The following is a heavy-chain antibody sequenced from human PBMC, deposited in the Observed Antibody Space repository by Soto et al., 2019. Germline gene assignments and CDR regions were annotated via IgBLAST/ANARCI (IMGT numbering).Heavy chain of an antibody. CDR1: GGSISSGGYY. Sequence: SETLSLTCTVSGGSISSGGYYWSWIRQHPGKGLEWIGYIYYSGSTYYNPSLKSRVTISVDTSKNQFSLKLSSVTAADTAVYYCARWYCSSTRCYFDYWGQGTLVTVSS. D-gene: IGHD2-2*01. CDR3: ARWYCSSTRCYFDY. J-gene: IGHJ4*02. CDR2: IYYSGST. V-gene: IGHV4-31*03.